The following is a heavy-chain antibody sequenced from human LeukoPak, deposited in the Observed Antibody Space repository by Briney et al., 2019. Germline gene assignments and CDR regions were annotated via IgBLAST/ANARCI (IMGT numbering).Heavy chain of an antibody. Sequence: SETLSLTCAVSGGSISSYYWSWIRQPPGEGLECIGYIYYSGSTNYNPSLKSRVTTSVDTSKNQFSLKLTSVTAADTAVYYCARSRSYQLLTFDDWGQGALVTVSS. CDR2: IYYSGST. CDR3: ARSRSYQLLTFDD. D-gene: IGHD2-2*01. V-gene: IGHV4-59*01. J-gene: IGHJ4*02. CDR1: GGSISSYY.